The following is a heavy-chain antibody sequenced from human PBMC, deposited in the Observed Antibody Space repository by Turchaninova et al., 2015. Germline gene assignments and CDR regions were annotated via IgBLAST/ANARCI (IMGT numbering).Heavy chain of an antibody. Sequence: EVPLLESGGGLVQPGGSLGLSFSASGFTFRSYAMSWGRQAPGRGVGGVAAFGGWGGSNNDANSVKGRFTISRDNSKNTLYLQMNSLRAEDTAVYYCAIRSTSCQCFDYWGQGTLVTVSS. D-gene: IGHD2-2*01. CDR3: AIRSTSCQCFDY. J-gene: IGHJ4*02. CDR2: FGGWGGSN. CDR1: GFTFRSYA. V-gene: IGHV3-23*01.